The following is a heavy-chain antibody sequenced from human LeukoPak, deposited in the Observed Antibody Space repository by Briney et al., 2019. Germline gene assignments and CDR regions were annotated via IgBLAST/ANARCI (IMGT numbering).Heavy chain of an antibody. CDR1: GGSVSSTTYY. CDR2: INYSGSS. V-gene: IGHV4-39*01. D-gene: IGHD3-10*01. Sequence: SSETLSLTCTVSGGSVSSTTYYWSWIRQPPGKGLEWIACINYSGSSYYNPSLKSRVTISVDTSENQFSLKLSSLTAADTAVYYCARYVVYGSGKYYFDYWGQGTLVTVSS. CDR3: ARYVVYGSGKYYFDY. J-gene: IGHJ4*02.